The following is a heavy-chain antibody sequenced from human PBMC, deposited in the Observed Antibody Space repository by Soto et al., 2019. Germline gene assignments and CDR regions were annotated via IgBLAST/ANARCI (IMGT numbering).Heavy chain of an antibody. Sequence: GGSLRLSCAASGFTFDDYTMHWVRQAPGKGLEWVSLISWDGGSTYYADSVKGRFTISRDNSKNSLYLQMNSLRTEDTALYYCAKDMDTVVVPAAPSYGMDVWGQGTTVTVSS. V-gene: IGHV3-43*01. CDR3: AKDMDTVVVPAAPSYGMDV. D-gene: IGHD2-2*03. CDR2: ISWDGGST. J-gene: IGHJ6*02. CDR1: GFTFDDYT.